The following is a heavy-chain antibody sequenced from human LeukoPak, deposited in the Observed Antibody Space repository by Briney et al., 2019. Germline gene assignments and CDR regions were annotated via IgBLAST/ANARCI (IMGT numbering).Heavy chain of an antibody. CDR1: GFTFSDYY. CDR2: ISSSVSTI. D-gene: IGHD3-3*01. J-gene: IGHJ4*02. Sequence: GGSLRLSCAASGFTFSDYYMSWIRQAPGKGLEWGSYISSSVSTIYYADSVKGRFTISRDNAKNSLYLQMNSLRAEDTAVYYCARDYYDFWSGSSAVDYWGQGTLVTVSS. V-gene: IGHV3-11*04. CDR3: ARDYYDFWSGSSAVDY.